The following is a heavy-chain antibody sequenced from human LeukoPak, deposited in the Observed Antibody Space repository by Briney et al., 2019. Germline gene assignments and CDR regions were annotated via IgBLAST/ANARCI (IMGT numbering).Heavy chain of an antibody. CDR1: GFSFSSYA. Sequence: GGSLRLSCAASGFSFSSYAMSWVRQAPGKGLEWVSSISSSSSYIYYADSVNGRFTISRDNAKNSLYLQMNSLRAEDTAVYYCARAVAGTDWFDPWGQGTLVTVSS. CDR3: ARAVAGTDWFDP. CDR2: ISSSSSYI. V-gene: IGHV3-21*01. D-gene: IGHD6-19*01. J-gene: IGHJ5*02.